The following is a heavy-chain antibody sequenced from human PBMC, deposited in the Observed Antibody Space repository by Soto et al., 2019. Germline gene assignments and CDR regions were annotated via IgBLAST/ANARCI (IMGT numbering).Heavy chain of an antibody. J-gene: IGHJ4*02. CDR3: ARDYGYCSGGSCYGGYVIDY. CDR2: IIPILGIA. Sequence: KVSCKASGGTFSSYTISWVRQAPGQGLEWMGRIIPILGIANYAQKFQGRVTITADKSTSTAYMELSSLRSEDTAVYYCARDYGYCSGGSCYGGYVIDYWGQGTLVTVSS. D-gene: IGHD2-15*01. CDR1: GGTFSSYT. V-gene: IGHV1-69*04.